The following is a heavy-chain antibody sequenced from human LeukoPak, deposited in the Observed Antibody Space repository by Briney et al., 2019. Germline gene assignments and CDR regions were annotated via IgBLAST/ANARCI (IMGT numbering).Heavy chain of an antibody. V-gene: IGHV3-74*01. CDR1: GFTFSDHW. CDR2: INNDGSST. J-gene: IGHJ4*02. CDR3: VRERNNFWSGHHSIFDS. D-gene: IGHD3-3*01. Sequence: PGGSLRLSYAASGFTFSDHWMHWVRQAPGKGLVWLSRINNDGSSTIYADSVKGRFTFSRDNAENTLFLEMSSLRVEDTAVYYCVRERNNFWSGHHSIFDSWGQGTLVTVSS.